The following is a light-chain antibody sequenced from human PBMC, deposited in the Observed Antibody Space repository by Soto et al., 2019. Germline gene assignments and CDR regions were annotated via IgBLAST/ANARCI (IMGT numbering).Light chain of an antibody. CDR2: DAS. Sequence: EIVLTQSPATLSLSPGERATLSCRGSQSVNSNLAWYQQKPGQAPSLLIFDASYRATDIPARFSGSGSGTAFTLTISSLEPEDFAVYYCQQRSNWPLTFGGGTKVEIK. J-gene: IGKJ4*01. CDR1: QSVNSN. V-gene: IGKV3-11*01. CDR3: QQRSNWPLT.